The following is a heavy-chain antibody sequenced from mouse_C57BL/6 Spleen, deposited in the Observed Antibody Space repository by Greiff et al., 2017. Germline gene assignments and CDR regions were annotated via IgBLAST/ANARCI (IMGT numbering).Heavy chain of an antibody. CDR2: ISSGGSYT. V-gene: IGHV5-6*01. Sequence: EVQLVESGGDLVKPGGSLKLSCAASGFTFSSYGMSWVRQTPDKRLEWVATISSGGSYTYYPDSVKGRFTISRDNAKNTLYLQMSSLKSEDTAMYYCARRDYYGLYFDYWGQGTTLTVSS. D-gene: IGHD1-1*01. CDR1: GFTFSSYG. CDR3: ARRDYYGLYFDY. J-gene: IGHJ2*01.